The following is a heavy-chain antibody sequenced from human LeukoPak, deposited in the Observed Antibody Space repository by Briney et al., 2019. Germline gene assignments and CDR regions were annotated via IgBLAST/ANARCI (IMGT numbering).Heavy chain of an antibody. CDR2: INPNSGGT. D-gene: IGHD3-10*01. Sequence: GASVKVSCKASGYTFIGYFMHWVRQAPGQGLEWMGWINPNSGGTNYAQKFQGRVTMTRDTSISTAYMELSRLRSDDTAVYYCARDLSFYGSGSYYFDYWGQGTLVTVSS. CDR3: ARDLSFYGSGSYYFDY. J-gene: IGHJ4*02. V-gene: IGHV1-2*02. CDR1: GYTFIGYF.